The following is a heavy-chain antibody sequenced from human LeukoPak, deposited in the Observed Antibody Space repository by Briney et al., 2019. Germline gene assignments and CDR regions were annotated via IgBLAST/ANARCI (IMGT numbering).Heavy chain of an antibody. Sequence: ASVKVSCKASGYTFTDYYMHWVRPAPGQGLEWMGWINPNSGATRYAQKFQGRVTVTRDTSISTVYMELSSLRSDDTAVYYCARDVVTNWDPYWGQGTLVIVSS. D-gene: IGHD7-27*01. J-gene: IGHJ4*02. CDR3: ARDVVTNWDPY. V-gene: IGHV1-2*02. CDR2: INPNSGAT. CDR1: GYTFTDYY.